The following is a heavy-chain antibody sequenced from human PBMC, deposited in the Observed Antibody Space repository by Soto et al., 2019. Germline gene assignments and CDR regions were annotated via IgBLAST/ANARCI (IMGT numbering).Heavy chain of an antibody. CDR2: IYYSGST. J-gene: IGHJ4*02. CDR3: ARRGIAAAGPFDY. Sequence: QLQLQESGPGLVKPSETLSLTCTVSGCSISSSNYYWGWIRQPPGKGLGWIGSIYYSGSTYYNPSPKSRVTISVDTSQHQFSLKLSSVTAADTAVYYCARRGIAAAGPFDYWGQGTLVTVSS. V-gene: IGHV4-39*01. D-gene: IGHD6-13*01. CDR1: GCSISSSNYY.